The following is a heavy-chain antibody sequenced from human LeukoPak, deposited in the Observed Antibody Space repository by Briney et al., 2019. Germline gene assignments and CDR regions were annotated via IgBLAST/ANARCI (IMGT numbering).Heavy chain of an antibody. Sequence: PSETLSLTCTVSGGSISSYYWSWIRQPPGKGLEWIGYIYYSGSTNYNPSLKSRVTISVDTSKNQFSLKLSSVTAADTAVYYCARDLLGGMDYWGQGTLVTVSS. D-gene: IGHD1-14*01. J-gene: IGHJ4*02. V-gene: IGHV4-59*01. CDR1: GGSISSYY. CDR3: ARDLLGGMDY. CDR2: IYYSGST.